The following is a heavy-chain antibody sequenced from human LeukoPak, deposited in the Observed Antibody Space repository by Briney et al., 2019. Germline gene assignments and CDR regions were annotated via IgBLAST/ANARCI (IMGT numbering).Heavy chain of an antibody. V-gene: IGHV1-2*02. CDR1: GYTFTGSY. J-gene: IGHJ4*02. CDR3: ARSPHILTGENFDY. Sequence: ASVKVSCKASGYTFTGSYMHWVRQAPGQGLEWMGWINLNSGGTNYAQKFQGRVTMTRDTSIGTAYMELSRLRSDDTAVYYCARSPHILTGENFDYWGQGTLVTVSS. CDR2: INLNSGGT. D-gene: IGHD3-9*01.